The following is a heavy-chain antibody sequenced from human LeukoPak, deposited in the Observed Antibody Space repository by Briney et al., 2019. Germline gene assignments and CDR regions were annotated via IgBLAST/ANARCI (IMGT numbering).Heavy chain of an antibody. CDR3: ARNGYSYGFYYYYMDV. Sequence: PSETLSLTCTVSGGSISSYYWSWIRQPPGKGLEWIGYIYYSGSTNYNPSLKSRVTISVDTSKNQFSLKLSSVTAADTAVYYCARNGYSYGFYYYYMDVWGKGTTVTISS. D-gene: IGHD5-18*01. CDR2: IYYSGST. J-gene: IGHJ6*03. V-gene: IGHV4-59*01. CDR1: GGSISSYY.